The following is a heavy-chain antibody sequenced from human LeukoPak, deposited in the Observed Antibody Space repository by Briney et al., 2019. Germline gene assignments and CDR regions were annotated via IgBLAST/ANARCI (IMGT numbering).Heavy chain of an antibody. CDR3: ARAGSHWHYVY. V-gene: IGHV3-48*04. D-gene: IGHD3-10*01. CDR1: GFTFSSYA. CDR2: ISSGGSTI. J-gene: IGHJ4*02. Sequence: GGSLRLSCAASGFTFSSYAMHWVRQAPGKGLEWISYISSGGSTIYYADSVKGRFTISRDNAKNSLSLQMNNLRVEDTAVYYCARAGSHWHYVYWGQGTVVTVSS.